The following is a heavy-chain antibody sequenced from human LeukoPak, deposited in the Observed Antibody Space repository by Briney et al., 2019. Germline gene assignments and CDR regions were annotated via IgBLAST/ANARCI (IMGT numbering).Heavy chain of an antibody. D-gene: IGHD4-17*01. V-gene: IGHV3-30*18. CDR3: AKGFYGDYLPNYYYYGMDV. CDR2: ILYDGSNE. Sequence: GRSLRLSCAATGFTFSNYGMHWVRQAPGKGLEWLAVILYDGSNEYYADSVKGRFTISRDTSKNTLFLQMKSLRPEDSAVYYCAKGFYGDYLPNYYYYGMDVWGQGTTVAVSS. CDR1: GFTFSNYG. J-gene: IGHJ6*02.